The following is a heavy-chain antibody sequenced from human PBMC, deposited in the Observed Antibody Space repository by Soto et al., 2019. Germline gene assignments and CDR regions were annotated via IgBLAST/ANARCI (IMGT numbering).Heavy chain of an antibody. Sequence: ASVKVSCKASGYTFTSYGISWVRQAPGQGLEWMGWISAYNGNTNYAQKLQGRVTMTTDTSTSTAYMELRSLRSDDTAVYYCARDLEIAAALDREYYFDYWGQGTLVTVSS. J-gene: IGHJ4*02. D-gene: IGHD6-13*01. CDR1: GYTFTSYG. V-gene: IGHV1-18*01. CDR2: ISAYNGNT. CDR3: ARDLEIAAALDREYYFDY.